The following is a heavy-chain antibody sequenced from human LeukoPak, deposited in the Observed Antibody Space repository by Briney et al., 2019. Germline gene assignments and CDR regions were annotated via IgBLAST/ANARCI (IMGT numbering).Heavy chain of an antibody. CDR1: GGSISSSSYY. Sequence: SETLSLTCTVSGGSISSSSYYWGWIRQPPGKGLEWIGSIYYSGSTYYNPSLKSRVTISVDTSKNQFSLKLSSVTAADTAVYYCASVATGYYGSGSYYFDYWGQGTLVTVSS. CDR2: IYYSGST. V-gene: IGHV4-39*07. D-gene: IGHD3-10*01. CDR3: ASVATGYYGSGSYYFDY. J-gene: IGHJ4*02.